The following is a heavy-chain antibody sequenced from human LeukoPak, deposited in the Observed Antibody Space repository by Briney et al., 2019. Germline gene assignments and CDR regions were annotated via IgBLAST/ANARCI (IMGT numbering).Heavy chain of an antibody. V-gene: IGHV4-4*07. CDR3: ARGYDSSGYYYVDAFDI. CDR2: IYTSGST. D-gene: IGHD3-22*01. J-gene: IGHJ3*02. Sequence: SETLSLTCTVSGGSISSYYWSWIRQPAGKGLEWIGRIYTSGSTNYNPSLKSRVTMSVDTSKNQFSLKLSYVTAADTAVYYCARGYDSSGYYYVDAFDIWGQGTMDSVSS. CDR1: GGSISSYY.